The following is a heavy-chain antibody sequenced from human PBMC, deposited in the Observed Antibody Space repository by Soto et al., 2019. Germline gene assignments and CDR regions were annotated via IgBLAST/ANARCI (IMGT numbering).Heavy chain of an antibody. CDR2: IYYSGST. J-gene: IGHJ4*02. Sequence: QVQLQESGPGLAKPSETLSLTCTVSGGSISSYYWSWIRQPPGKGLEWIGYIYYSGSTNYNPSLKSRVTISVDTSKNQFSLKLSSVTAADTAVYYCARHYYDSSGYYSDYFDYWGQGTLVTVSS. CDR3: ARHYYDSSGYYSDYFDY. V-gene: IGHV4-59*01. D-gene: IGHD3-22*01. CDR1: GGSISSYY.